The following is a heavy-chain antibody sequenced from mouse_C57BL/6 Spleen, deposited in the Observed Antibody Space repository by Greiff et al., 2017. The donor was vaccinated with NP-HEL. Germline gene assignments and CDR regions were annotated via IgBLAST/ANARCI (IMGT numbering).Heavy chain of an antibody. J-gene: IGHJ2*01. V-gene: IGHV1-9*01. CDR2: ILPGSGST. D-gene: IGHD1-1*02. Sequence: QVQLQQSGAELMKPGASVKLSCKATGYTFTGYWIEWVKQRPGHGLEWIGEILPGSGSTNYNEKFKGKATFTADTSSNTAYMQRSSLTTEDAAIYDSARWGAMGRDYYDYWGQGTTLTVAS. CDR1: GYTFTGYW. CDR3: ARWGAMGRDYYDY.